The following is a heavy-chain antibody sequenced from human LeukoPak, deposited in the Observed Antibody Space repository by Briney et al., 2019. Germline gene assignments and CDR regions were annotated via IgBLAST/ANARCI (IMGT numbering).Heavy chain of an antibody. CDR3: AKRDYYDSSAYRRGFYYYGLDV. Sequence: GGSLRLSCAASGFTFSSYWMHWVRQAPGKGLVWVSRINTDGSSTSYADSVKGRFTISRDNSMNTMYLQINSLRAEDTAVYYCAKRDYYDSSAYRRGFYYYGLDVWGQGTTVTVSS. J-gene: IGHJ6*02. V-gene: IGHV3-74*01. CDR2: INTDGSST. D-gene: IGHD3-22*01. CDR1: GFTFSSYW.